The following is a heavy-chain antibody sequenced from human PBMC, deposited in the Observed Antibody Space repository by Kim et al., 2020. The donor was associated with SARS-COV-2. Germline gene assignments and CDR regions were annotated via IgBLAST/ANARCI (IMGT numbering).Heavy chain of an antibody. CDR1: GFTFSSYG. CDR3: AKERENWGWGYYFDY. J-gene: IGHJ4*02. CDR2: ISYDGSNK. D-gene: IGHD3-16*01. V-gene: IGHV3-30*18. Sequence: GGSLRLSCAASGFTFSSYGMHWVRQAPGKGLEWVAVISYDGSNKYYADSVKGRFTISRDNSKNTLYLQMNSLRAEDTAVYYCAKERENWGWGYYFDYWGQGTLVTVSS.